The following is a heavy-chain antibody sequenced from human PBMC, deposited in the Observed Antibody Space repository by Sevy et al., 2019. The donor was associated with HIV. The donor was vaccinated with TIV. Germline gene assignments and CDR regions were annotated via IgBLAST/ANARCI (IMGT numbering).Heavy chain of an antibody. CDR1: GGSISSSSYY. CDR2: IYYSGST. J-gene: IGHJ3*02. Sequence: SETLSLTCTVSGGSISSSSYYWGWIRQPPGQGLEWIGSIYYSGSTYYNPSLKSRVTISVDTSKNQFSLKLSSVTAADTAVYYCARRTYYWEGGPNPNDAFDIWGQGTMVTVSS. D-gene: IGHD3-10*01. V-gene: IGHV4-39*01. CDR3: ARRTYYWEGGPNPNDAFDI.